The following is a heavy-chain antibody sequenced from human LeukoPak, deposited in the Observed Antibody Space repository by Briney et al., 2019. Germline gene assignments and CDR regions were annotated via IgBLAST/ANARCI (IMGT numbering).Heavy chain of an antibody. CDR2: INHSGST. V-gene: IGHV4-34*01. CDR3: ASGTYYYDSSGYSFDY. CDR1: GGSFSGYY. Sequence: SETLSLTCAVYGGSFSGYYWSWIRQPPGKGLEWIGEINHSGSTNYNPSLKSRVTISVDTSKNQFSLKLSSVTAADTAAYYCASGTYYYDSSGYSFDYWGQGTLVTVSS. J-gene: IGHJ4*02. D-gene: IGHD3-22*01.